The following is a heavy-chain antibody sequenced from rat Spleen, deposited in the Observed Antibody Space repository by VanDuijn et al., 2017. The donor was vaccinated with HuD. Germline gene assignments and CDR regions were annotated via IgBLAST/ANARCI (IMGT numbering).Heavy chain of an antibody. J-gene: IGHJ3*01. D-gene: IGHD1-2*01. CDR1: GFTFSNYG. V-gene: IGHV5-19*01. CDR2: ITPSGLTT. CDR3: ARLYYSSWFAY. Sequence: EVQLVESGGGLVQPGRSLKLSCAASGFTFSNYGMAWVRQAPTKGLQWVAAITPSGLTTHYRDSMKGRLTISRENAKSTLHLQMDSLRSEDTATYYCARLYYSSWFAYWGQGTLVTVSS.